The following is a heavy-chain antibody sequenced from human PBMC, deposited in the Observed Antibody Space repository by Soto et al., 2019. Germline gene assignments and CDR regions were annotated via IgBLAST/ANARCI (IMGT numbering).Heavy chain of an antibody. CDR3: AARAIFGVVTEFDY. D-gene: IGHD3-3*01. J-gene: IGHJ4*02. CDR1: GGSISSGGYY. Sequence: QVQLQESGPGLVKPSQTLSLTCTVSGGSISSGGYYWSWIRQHPGKGLAWIGYIYYSGSTYYNPSLKSRVTISVDTSKNQFSLKMSSVTAADTAVYYCAARAIFGVVTEFDYWGQGTLVTVSS. CDR2: IYYSGST. V-gene: IGHV4-31*03.